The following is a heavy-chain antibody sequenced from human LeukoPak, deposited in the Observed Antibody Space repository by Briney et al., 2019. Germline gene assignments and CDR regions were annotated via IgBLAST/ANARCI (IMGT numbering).Heavy chain of an antibody. CDR2: IYTSGST. Sequence: MPSETLSLTCSVSGGPIRSYYWSWIRQPAAKGLEWIGRIYTSGSTNYNPSLKSRVTMSVDTSKNQFSLKLSSVTAVDTAVYYCARDREVVPAAKMSENWFDPWGQGTLVTVSS. J-gene: IGHJ5*02. D-gene: IGHD2-2*01. CDR1: GGPIRSYY. V-gene: IGHV4-4*07. CDR3: ARDREVVPAAKMSENWFDP.